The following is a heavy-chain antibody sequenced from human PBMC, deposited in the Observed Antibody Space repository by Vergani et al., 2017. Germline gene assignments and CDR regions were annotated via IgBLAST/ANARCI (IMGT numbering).Heavy chain of an antibody. Sequence: QVQLVESGGGVVQPGRSLRLSCAASGFTFSSYAMHWVRQAPGKGLEWVAVISYDGSNKYYADSVKGRFTISRDNSKNTLYLQMNSLRAEDTAVYYCAREYSSSIPLDYWGQGTLVTVSS. J-gene: IGHJ4*02. CDR3: AREYSSSIPLDY. CDR1: GFTFSSYA. D-gene: IGHD6-6*01. V-gene: IGHV3-30*01. CDR2: ISYDGSNK.